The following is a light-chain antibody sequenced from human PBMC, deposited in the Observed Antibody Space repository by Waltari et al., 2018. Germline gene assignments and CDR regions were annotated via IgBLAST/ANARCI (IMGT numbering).Light chain of an antibody. V-gene: IGKV3-20*01. J-gene: IGKJ1*01. CDR3: QQFGSSPRST. Sequence: ELALTQSPSTLSFSPGERATLSFRVSHSICSSSLAWYQQKPGQAPRLLIYGASSRATGIPDRFSGSGSGTDFTLTISRLGPEDFAVYYCQQFGSSPRSTFGQGSKVEIK. CDR2: GAS. CDR1: HSICSSS.